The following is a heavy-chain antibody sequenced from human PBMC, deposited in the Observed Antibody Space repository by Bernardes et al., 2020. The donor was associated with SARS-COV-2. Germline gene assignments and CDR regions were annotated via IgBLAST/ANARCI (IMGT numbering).Heavy chain of an antibody. Sequence: SETLSLTCTVSGGSISSYYWSWIRQPPGKGLEWIGYIYYSGSTNYNPSLKSRVTISVDTSKNQFSLKLSSVTAADTAVYYCASSGSYYKQKGYFDYWGQGTLVTVSS. CDR3: ASSGSYYKQKGYFDY. J-gene: IGHJ4*02. D-gene: IGHD1-26*01. CDR2: IYYSGST. V-gene: IGHV4-59*01. CDR1: GGSISSYY.